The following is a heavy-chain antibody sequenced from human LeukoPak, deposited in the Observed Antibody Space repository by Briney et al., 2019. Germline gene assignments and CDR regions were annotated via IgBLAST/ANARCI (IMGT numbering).Heavy chain of an antibody. CDR2: IYTSGST. CDR1: GGSISSYY. CDR3: AGADYYGSGSTLSYYYYYMDV. V-gene: IGHV4-4*07. D-gene: IGHD3-10*01. Sequence: SETLSLTCTVSGGSISSYYWSWIRQPAGKGLEWIGRIYTSGSTNYNPSLKSRVTMSVDTSKNQFSLKLSSVAAADTAVYYCAGADYYGSGSTLSYYYYYMDVWGKGTTVTVSS. J-gene: IGHJ6*03.